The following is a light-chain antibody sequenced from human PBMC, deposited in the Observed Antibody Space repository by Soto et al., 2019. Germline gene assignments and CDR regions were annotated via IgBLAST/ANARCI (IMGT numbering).Light chain of an antibody. Sequence: DIQMTQSPSTLSACVGDRVTITCRASQSITTWLAWYQQKPGKAPKLLIYAASTLQSGVPSRFSGSGSGTDFTLTISCLQSEDFATYYCQQYYSCPQAFGQGTQLEIK. CDR3: QQYYSCPQA. V-gene: IGKV1-5*01. CDR1: QSITTW. CDR2: AAS. J-gene: IGKJ5*01.